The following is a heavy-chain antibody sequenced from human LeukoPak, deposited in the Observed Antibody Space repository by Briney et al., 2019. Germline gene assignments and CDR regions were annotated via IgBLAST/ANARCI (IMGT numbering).Heavy chain of an antibody. Sequence: PGGSLRLSXAASGFTFSSYSMNWVSQPPGKGLEWVSSISSSSSYIYYADSVKGRFTISRDNAKNSLYLQMNSLRAEDTAVYYCARGRKPNYYDSSGYCYDYWGQGTLVTVSS. CDR2: ISSSSSYI. CDR1: GFTFSSYS. J-gene: IGHJ4*02. CDR3: ARGRKPNYYDSSGYCYDY. D-gene: IGHD3-22*01. V-gene: IGHV3-21*01.